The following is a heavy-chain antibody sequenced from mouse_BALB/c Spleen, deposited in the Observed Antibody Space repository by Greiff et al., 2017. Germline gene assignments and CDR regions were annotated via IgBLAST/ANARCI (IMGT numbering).Heavy chain of an antibody. CDR1: GFTFNTYA. Sequence: DVKLVESGGGLVQPKGSLKLSCAASGFTFNTYAMNWVRQAPGKGLEWVARIRSKSNNYATYYADSVKDRFTISRDDSQSMLYLQMNNLKTEDTAMYYCVRQGDYDGWVDYWGQGTSVTVSS. V-gene: IGHV10-1*02. CDR3: VRQGDYDGWVDY. CDR2: IRSKSNNYAT. J-gene: IGHJ4*01. D-gene: IGHD2-4*01.